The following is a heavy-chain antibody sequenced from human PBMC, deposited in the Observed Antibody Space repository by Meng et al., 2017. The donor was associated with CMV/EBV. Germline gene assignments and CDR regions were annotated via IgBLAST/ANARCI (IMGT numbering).Heavy chain of an antibody. V-gene: IGHV2-5*02. J-gene: IGHJ4*02. CDR2: IYWDDDK. Sequence: QITLKESGPTLVKPTQTLSLTCTFSGFSLITSGVGVVSIRQPPGKALEWLALIYWDDDKRYSPSLKSRLTITKDTSKNQVVLTMTNMDPVDTATYYCARATRGDYFDYWGQGTLVTVSS. CDR3: ARATRGDYFDY. CDR1: GFSLITSGVG. D-gene: IGHD3-10*01.